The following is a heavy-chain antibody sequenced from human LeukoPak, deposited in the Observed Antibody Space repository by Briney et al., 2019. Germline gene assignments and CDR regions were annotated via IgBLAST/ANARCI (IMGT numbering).Heavy chain of an antibody. CDR2: ISYDGSNK. V-gene: IGHV3-30-3*01. CDR3: ARDHLWFGVYYGMDV. J-gene: IGHJ6*02. D-gene: IGHD3-10*01. Sequence: QTGGSLRLSCAASGFTFSSYAMHWVRQAPGKGLEWVAVISYDGSNKYYADSVKGRFTISRDNSKNTLYLQMNSLRAEDTAVYYCARDHLWFGVYYGMDVWGQGTTVTVSS. CDR1: GFTFSSYA.